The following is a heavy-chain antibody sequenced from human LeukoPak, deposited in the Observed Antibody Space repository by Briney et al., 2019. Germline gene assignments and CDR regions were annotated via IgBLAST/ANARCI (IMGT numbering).Heavy chain of an antibody. V-gene: IGHV4-59*01. Sequence: SETLSLTCTVSGGSISSYYWSWIRQPPGKGLEWLGYIYYSGSTNYNPSLKSRVTISVDTSKNQFSLKLSSVTAADTAVYYCARMGPKTTATFDIWGQGTMVTVSS. D-gene: IGHD2-21*02. CDR2: IYYSGST. CDR3: ARMGPKTTATFDI. J-gene: IGHJ3*02. CDR1: GGSISSYY.